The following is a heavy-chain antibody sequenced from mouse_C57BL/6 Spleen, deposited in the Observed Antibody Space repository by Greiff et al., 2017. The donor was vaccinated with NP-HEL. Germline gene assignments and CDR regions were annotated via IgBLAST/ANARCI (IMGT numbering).Heavy chain of an antibody. V-gene: IGHV14-1*01. Sequence: VQLQQSGAELVRPGASVKLSCTASGFNIKDYYMHWVKQRPEQGLEWIGRIDPEDGDTEYAPKFKGKATLTVDTSSSTAYMQLSSLTSEDSAVYYCSRHSKVYYFDYWGQGTTLTVSS. CDR1: GFNIKDYY. CDR3: SRHSKVYYFDY. D-gene: IGHD2-5*01. CDR2: IDPEDGDT. J-gene: IGHJ2*01.